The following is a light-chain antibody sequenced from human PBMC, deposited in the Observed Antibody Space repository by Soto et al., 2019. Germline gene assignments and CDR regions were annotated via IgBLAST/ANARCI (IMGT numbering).Light chain of an antibody. J-gene: IGLJ1*01. CDR2: EVN. CDR3: ASSAGYFYV. Sequence: QSALTQPPSASGSPGQSVTISCTGTSSDVGGYNYVSWYQHHPGKVPKVMIYEVNKRPAGVPDRFSGSKSGNTASLTVSGLQAEDEADYYCASSAGYFYVFGTGTKVTDL. CDR1: SSDVGGYNY. V-gene: IGLV2-8*01.